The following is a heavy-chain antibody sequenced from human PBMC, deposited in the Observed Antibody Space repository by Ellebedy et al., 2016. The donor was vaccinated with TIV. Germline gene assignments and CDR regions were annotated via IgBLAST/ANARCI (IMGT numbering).Heavy chain of an antibody. CDR3: ARDLTEYSNGWFVH. J-gene: IGHJ5*02. CDR1: GFTVSNNY. D-gene: IGHD2/OR15-2a*01. Sequence: PGGSLRLSCAASGFTVSNNYMRWVRQAPGKGLEWVSLIYSTGDTHYADSVKGRFTISRDSSKNTLYLQMNSLRTEDTAVYYCARDLTEYSNGWFVHWGQGALVTVSS. V-gene: IGHV3-66*03. CDR2: IYSTGDT.